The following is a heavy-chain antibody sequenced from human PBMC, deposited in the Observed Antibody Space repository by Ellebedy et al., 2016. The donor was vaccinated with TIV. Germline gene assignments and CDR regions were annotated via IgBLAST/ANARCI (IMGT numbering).Heavy chain of an antibody. CDR2: ISGSGTTT. J-gene: IGHJ4*02. D-gene: IGHD4-23*01. CDR3: AKTLYGGHDY. V-gene: IGHV3-23*01. Sequence: GESLKISXAVSGFPFSTYALTWVRQAPGKGLECVSGISGSGTTTSCAGSVKGRFTISRDNSKNTLYLQMNSLRVEDTAVYFCAKTLYGGHDYWGQGSLVTVSS. CDR1: GFPFSTYA.